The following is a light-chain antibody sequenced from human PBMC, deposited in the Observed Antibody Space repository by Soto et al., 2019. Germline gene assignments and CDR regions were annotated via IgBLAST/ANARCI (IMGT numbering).Light chain of an antibody. CDR2: AAS. CDR3: QQRKT. CDR1: QSISSY. Sequence: DIQMTQSPSSLSASVGDRVTITCRASQSISSYLNWYQQKPGKAPKLLIYAASSLQSRVPSRFSGSGSGTDFTLTISSLQPEDFATYNCQQRKTFGQGTKVEIK. V-gene: IGKV1-39*01. J-gene: IGKJ1*01.